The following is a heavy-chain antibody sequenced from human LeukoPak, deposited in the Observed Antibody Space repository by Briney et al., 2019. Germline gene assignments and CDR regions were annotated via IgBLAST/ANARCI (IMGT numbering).Heavy chain of an antibody. CDR3: AGGFGELGDFDY. V-gene: IGHV3-23*01. D-gene: IGHD3-10*01. Sequence: GGSLRLSCAASGFTFSSYAMSWVRQAPGKGLEWVSAISGSGSTIYYADSVKGRFTISRDNAKNSLYLQMNSLRAEDTAVYYCAGGFGELGDFDYWGQGTLVTVSS. J-gene: IGHJ4*02. CDR2: ISGSGSTI. CDR1: GFTFSSYA.